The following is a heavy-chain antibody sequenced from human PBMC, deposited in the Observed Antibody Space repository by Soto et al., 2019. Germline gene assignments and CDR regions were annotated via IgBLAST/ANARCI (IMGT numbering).Heavy chain of an antibody. CDR1: GGSIRSYY. CDR3: ARHSARGGDFDY. D-gene: IGHD3-10*01. J-gene: IGHJ4*02. V-gene: IGHV4-59*08. CDR2: MYYTGDT. Sequence: QVQLQESGPGLVKPSETLSLTCTVSGGSIRSYYWSWIRQSPGKGLVWIAFMYYTGDTNYNPSLKSRFTISLATSKSQFSLKLTSVTAADTAVYYCARHSARGGDFDYWGQGTLVTVSS.